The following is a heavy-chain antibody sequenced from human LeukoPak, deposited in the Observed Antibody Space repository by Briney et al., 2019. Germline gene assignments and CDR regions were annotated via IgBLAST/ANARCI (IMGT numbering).Heavy chain of an antibody. CDR1: GFTFSSYA. CDR3: ARDVSSSWSPFFDY. J-gene: IGHJ4*02. Sequence: GRSLRLSCAASGFTFSSYAMHWVRQAPGKGLEWVAVISYDGSNKYYADSVKGRFTISRDNSKNSLYLQMNSLRAEDTAVYYCARDVSSSWSPFFDYWGQGTLVTVSS. V-gene: IGHV3-30*04. D-gene: IGHD6-13*01. CDR2: ISYDGSNK.